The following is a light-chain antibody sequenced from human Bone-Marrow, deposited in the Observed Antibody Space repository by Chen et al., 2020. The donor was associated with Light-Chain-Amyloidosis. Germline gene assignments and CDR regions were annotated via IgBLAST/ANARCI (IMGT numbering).Light chain of an antibody. CDR2: RDT. CDR1: DLPTKY. J-gene: IGLJ2*01. V-gene: IGLV3-25*03. Sequence: SYELTQPPSVSVSPGHTSRITCSGDDLPTKYAYCYQQKPGQAPVLVIHRDTERPSGISEGFSGSSSGTTATLTISGVQAEDEADYHCQSADSSGTYEVIFGGGTKLTVL. CDR3: QSADSSGTYEVI.